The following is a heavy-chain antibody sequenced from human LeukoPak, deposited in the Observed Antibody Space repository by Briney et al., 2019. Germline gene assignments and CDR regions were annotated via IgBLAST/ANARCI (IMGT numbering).Heavy chain of an antibody. CDR3: AVPSFGIVGATSPAFDI. J-gene: IGHJ3*02. Sequence: ASVKVSCKASGGTFSSYAISWVRQAPGQGLEWMGIINPSGGSTSYAQKFQGRVTMTRDMSTSTVYMELSSLRSEDTAVYYCAVPSFGIVGATSPAFDIWGQGTMVTVSS. D-gene: IGHD1-26*01. CDR2: INPSGGST. V-gene: IGHV1-46*01. CDR1: GGTFSSYA.